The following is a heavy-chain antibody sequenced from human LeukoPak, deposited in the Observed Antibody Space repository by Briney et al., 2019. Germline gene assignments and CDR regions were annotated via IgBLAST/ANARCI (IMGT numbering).Heavy chain of an antibody. CDR2: ISSSSSTI. J-gene: IGHJ5*02. V-gene: IGHV3-48*01. CDR1: EFTFDNYA. CDR3: ARDLGSIAARLRNWFDP. D-gene: IGHD6-6*01. Sequence: GGSLRLSCAASEFTFDNYAMSWVRQAPGKGLEWVSYISSSSSTIYYADSVKGRFTISRDDAKNSLYLQMNSLRAEDTAVYYCARDLGSIAARLRNWFDPWGQGTLVTVPS.